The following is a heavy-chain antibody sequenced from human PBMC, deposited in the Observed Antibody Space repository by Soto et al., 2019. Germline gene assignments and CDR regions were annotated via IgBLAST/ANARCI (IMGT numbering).Heavy chain of an antibody. D-gene: IGHD3-10*01. CDR1: GGSFSGYY. CDR2: INHSGST. CDR3: ARNYYGSGSYYGP. V-gene: IGHV4-34*01. J-gene: IGHJ5*02. Sequence: PSETLSLTCAVYGGSFSGYYWSWIRQPPGKGLEWIGEINHSGSTNYNPSLKSRVTISVDTSKNQFSLKLSSVTAADTAVYYCARNYYGSGSYYGPWGQGTLVTVSS.